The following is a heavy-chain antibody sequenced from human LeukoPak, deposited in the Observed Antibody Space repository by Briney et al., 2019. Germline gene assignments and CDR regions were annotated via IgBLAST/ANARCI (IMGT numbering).Heavy chain of an antibody. CDR3: ARGGGYEAQYYYYYLVV. CDR2: INSDGSST. J-gene: IGHJ6*03. Sequence: WGSLRLSCAASGFTFSSYWMHWVRQAPGKGLEWVSRINSDGSSTNYADSVKGRFTISRDNAKNTPYLQMNSLRADDTAVYYCARGGGYEAQYYYYYLVVWGKGTTVTIPS. CDR1: GFTFSSYW. V-gene: IGHV3-74*01. D-gene: IGHD5-12*01.